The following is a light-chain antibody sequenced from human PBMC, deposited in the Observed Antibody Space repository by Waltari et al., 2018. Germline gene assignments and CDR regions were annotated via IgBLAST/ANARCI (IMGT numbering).Light chain of an antibody. CDR3: QQYHKWYT. CDR2: GVS. CDR1: QSVSIN. V-gene: IGKV3-15*01. Sequence: EIVMTQSPATLSVSPGARATLSCRASQSVSINLAWYQQRPGQPPRLLIYGVSTRATGIPARFSGSGSGTEFTLTISSLQSEDFAIYYCQQYHKWYTFGQGTKVEI. J-gene: IGKJ2*01.